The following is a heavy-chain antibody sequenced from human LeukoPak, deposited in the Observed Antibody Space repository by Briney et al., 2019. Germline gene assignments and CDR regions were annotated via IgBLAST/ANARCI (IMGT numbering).Heavy chain of an antibody. Sequence: ASVKVSCKAYRHSFTDYYIHWVRQAPGLGLEWMGWIDPKSGGTNYAQKFQGRVTMTRDTSINTAYMEVSRLTSDDTAMYYCAGLSSVTARPGLFDPWGQGTLVTVSS. CDR3: AGLSSVTARPGLFDP. CDR2: IDPKSGGT. CDR1: RHSFTDYY. J-gene: IGHJ5*02. D-gene: IGHD6-6*01. V-gene: IGHV1-2*02.